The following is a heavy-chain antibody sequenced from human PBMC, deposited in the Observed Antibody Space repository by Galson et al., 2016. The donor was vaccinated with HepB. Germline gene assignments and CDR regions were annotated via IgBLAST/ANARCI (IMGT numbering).Heavy chain of an antibody. D-gene: IGHD3-9*01. J-gene: IGHJ4*02. CDR3: ARSLTGFYLGDY. Sequence: SVKVSCKAPGNTFNRNTIHWVRQAPGQRLERMGWINDGNGNTKYSQKFQGRVTITRDTSATTAYMELSSLRSEDTAVYYCARSLTGFYLGDYWGQGTLVTVSS. V-gene: IGHV1-3*01. CDR2: INDGNGNT. CDR1: GNTFNRNT.